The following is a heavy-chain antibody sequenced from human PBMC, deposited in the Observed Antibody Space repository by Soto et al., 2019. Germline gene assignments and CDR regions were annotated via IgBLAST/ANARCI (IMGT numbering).Heavy chain of an antibody. V-gene: IGHV4-4*02. J-gene: IGHJ6*02. CDR2: VRHGGNT. Sequence: SETLSLTCAVSGVSISSSKWWSWVRQPPGKGLEWIGDVRHGGNTNYSPSLESRVSISIDKSKNFFSLKMWSVTAADTAVYFCARHRLNFDSGGDYHHGMDVWGQGTTVTVSS. D-gene: IGHD3-22*01. CDR1: GVSISSSKW. CDR3: ARHRLNFDSGGDYHHGMDV.